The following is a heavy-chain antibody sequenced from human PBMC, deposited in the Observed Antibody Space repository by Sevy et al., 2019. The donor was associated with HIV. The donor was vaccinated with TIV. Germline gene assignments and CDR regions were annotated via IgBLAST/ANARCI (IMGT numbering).Heavy chain of an antibody. J-gene: IGHJ4*02. V-gene: IGHV3-23*01. D-gene: IGHD2-2*01. CDR2: ITDGGGDT. CDR3: AKGSAASRPYYFDY. CDR1: GFSFSNYA. Sequence: GGSLRLSCAASGFSFSNYAMGWDRQTPGKGLEWFSAITDGGGDTYHADSVKGRFTISRDNSKNVLFLQMNSLRADDTALYYCAKGSAASRPYYFDYWGQGTLVTVSS.